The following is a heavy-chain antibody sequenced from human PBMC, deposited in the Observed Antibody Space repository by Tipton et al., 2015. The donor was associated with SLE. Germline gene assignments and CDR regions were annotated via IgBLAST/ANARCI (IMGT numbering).Heavy chain of an antibody. CDR3: ARRAAAVTGVIARYFDY. CDR1: GGSISSSSYY. D-gene: IGHD6-13*01. V-gene: IGHV4-39*07. J-gene: IGHJ4*02. Sequence: TLSLTCTVSGGSISSSSYYWGWIRQPPGKGLGWIGSIYYSGSTYCNPSLKRRVTISVDTSKNQFSLKLSSVTVADTAVYYCARRAAAVTGVIARYFDYWGQGTLVTVSS. CDR2: IYYSGST.